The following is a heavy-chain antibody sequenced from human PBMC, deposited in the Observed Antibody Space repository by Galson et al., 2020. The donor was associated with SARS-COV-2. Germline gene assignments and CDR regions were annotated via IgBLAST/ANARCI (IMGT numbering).Heavy chain of an antibody. CDR1: GFPLSNSA. J-gene: IGHJ5*02. V-gene: IGHV3-48*01. CDR2: ISGSGSTT. CDR3: ARDQSGFVKWFDP. D-gene: IGHD3-3*01. Sequence: GGSLRLSCVASGFPLSNSAMNWVRQAPGKGLEWVSYISGSGSTTYYVDSVKGRFTISRDKAKNSLYLQMNSLRPEDTAVYYCARDQSGFVKWFDPWGQGTLVTVSS.